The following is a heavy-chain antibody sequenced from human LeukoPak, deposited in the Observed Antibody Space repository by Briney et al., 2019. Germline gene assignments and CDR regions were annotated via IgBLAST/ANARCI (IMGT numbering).Heavy chain of an antibody. J-gene: IGHJ4*02. Sequence: KASETLSLTCAVYGGSFSGYYWSWIRQPPGKGLEWSGEINHSGSTNYNPSLKSRVTISVDTSKNQFSLKLSSVTAADTAVYYCARGDYYDSSGYYHEPDYWGQGTLVTVSS. CDR1: GGSFSGYY. CDR2: INHSGST. D-gene: IGHD3-22*01. V-gene: IGHV4-34*01. CDR3: ARGDYYDSSGYYHEPDY.